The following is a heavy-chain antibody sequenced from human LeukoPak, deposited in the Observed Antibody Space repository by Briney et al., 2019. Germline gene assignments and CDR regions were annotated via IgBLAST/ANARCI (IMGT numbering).Heavy chain of an antibody. V-gene: IGHV3-48*01. J-gene: IGHJ4*02. Sequence: PGGSLRLSCAASGFTFSRYSMNWVRQAPGKGLEWVSYINGKSNTIYYADSVKGRFTISRDNAKNSLYLQMNSLRAEGTAVYYCARVDIPLFDYWGQGTLVTVSS. D-gene: IGHD3-9*01. CDR1: GFTFSRYS. CDR2: INGKSNTI. CDR3: ARVDIPLFDY.